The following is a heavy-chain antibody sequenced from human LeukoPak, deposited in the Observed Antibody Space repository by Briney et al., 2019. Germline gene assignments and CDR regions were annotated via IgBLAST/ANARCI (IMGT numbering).Heavy chain of an antibody. J-gene: IGHJ4*02. Sequence: GGSLRLSCAASGFTFSSNYMSWVRQAPGKGLEGVSVIYSGGSTYYAESVKGRFTISRDNSKNTPFLQMNGLRAEDTAVYYCARGSSGTYDMGYWGQGTLVTVSS. CDR3: ARGSSGTYDMGY. D-gene: IGHD1-26*01. CDR1: GFTFSSNY. CDR2: IYSGGST. V-gene: IGHV3-66*01.